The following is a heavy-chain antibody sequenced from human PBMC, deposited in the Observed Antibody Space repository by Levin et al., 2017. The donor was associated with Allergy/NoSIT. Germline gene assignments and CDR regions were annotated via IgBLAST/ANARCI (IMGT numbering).Heavy chain of an antibody. J-gene: IGHJ6*02. CDR2: IATAGDT. Sequence: ETLSLTCAASGFTFSSYDMHWVRQATGKGLEWVSAIATAGDTYYPGSVKGRFTISRENAENSLYLQMNSLRAGDTAVYYCARGRYCSGGSCYLKPYYGMDVWGQGTTVTVSS. CDR1: GFTFSSYD. D-gene: IGHD2-15*01. CDR3: ARGRYCSGGSCYLKPYYGMDV. V-gene: IGHV3-13*04.